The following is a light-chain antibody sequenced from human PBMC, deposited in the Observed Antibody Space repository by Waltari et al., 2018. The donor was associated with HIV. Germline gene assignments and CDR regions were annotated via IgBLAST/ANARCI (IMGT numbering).Light chain of an antibody. V-gene: IGKV3-11*01. CDR1: ESVSRY. J-gene: IGKJ4*01. CDR2: DAS. CDR3: QQRTTWPPGLT. Sequence: EIVLTQSPAPLSLSPGEGATLSCRASESVSRYVAWYQQKPGQPPRLLIYDASNRASGVPARFRGSGSGTDFTLTISRLEPEDFAVYYCQQRTTWPPGLTFGGGTKVEI.